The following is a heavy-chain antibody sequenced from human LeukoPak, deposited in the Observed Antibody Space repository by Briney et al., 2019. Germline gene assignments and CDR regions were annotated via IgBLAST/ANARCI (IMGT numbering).Heavy chain of an antibody. J-gene: IGHJ4*02. CDR3: ARLSKARYFDYIFDY. CDR1: NGSVSSTDYY. Sequence: SETLSLICTVSNGSVSSTDYYWGWIRQPPGKRLEWIGNIYYSGSTYYNPSLRSRVTMSVDTSKNQFSLKMSSVTAADTAVYYCARLSKARYFDYIFDYWGQGTLVTVSS. V-gene: IGHV4-39*01. CDR2: IYYSGST. D-gene: IGHD3-9*01.